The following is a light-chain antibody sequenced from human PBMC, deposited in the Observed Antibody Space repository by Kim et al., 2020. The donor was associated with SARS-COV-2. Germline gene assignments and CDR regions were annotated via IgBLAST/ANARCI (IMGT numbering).Light chain of an antibody. Sequence: SYELTQPPSVSVSPERTASITCSADRLGDKYASWYQQKSGQSPLLVIYQDNKRPSGIPERFSGSNSGNTATLTISGTQAMDDADYYCQAWDSTIVVFGGGTQLTVL. V-gene: IGLV3-1*01. CDR2: QDN. CDR3: QAWDSTIVV. CDR1: RLGDKY. J-gene: IGLJ3*02.